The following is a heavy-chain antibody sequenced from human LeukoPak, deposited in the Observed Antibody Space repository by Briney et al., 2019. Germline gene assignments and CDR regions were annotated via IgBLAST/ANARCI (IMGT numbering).Heavy chain of an antibody. CDR1: GYSFTNYW. CDR3: ARRYSGSYLVDY. D-gene: IGHD1-26*01. CDR2: IYPGDSDT. J-gene: IGHJ4*02. Sequence: GESLKISCKGSGYSFTNYWIGWVRQMYGKGLEWMGVIYPGDSDTRYRPAFQGQVNISADKSISTTYLQWRSLKASDTAMYHCARRYSGSYLVDYWGQGTLVIVSS. V-gene: IGHV5-51*01.